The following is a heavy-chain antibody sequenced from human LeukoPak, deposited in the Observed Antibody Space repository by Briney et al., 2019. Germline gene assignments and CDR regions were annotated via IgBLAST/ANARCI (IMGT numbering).Heavy chain of an antibody. V-gene: IGHV4-61*10. CDR1: GGSISSGSYY. D-gene: IGHD1-1*01. CDR3: ARGRVSSSTWYSTYYYYFYMDV. Sequence: SQTLSLTCTVSGGSISSGSYYWSWIRQPARKGLEWIGYVDHTGSTNFNPSLNGRVSISRDTTKNLFSLRLRSVTAADTAVYFCARGRVSSSTWYSTYYYYFYMDVWGKGTTVTVSS. CDR2: VDHTGST. J-gene: IGHJ6*03.